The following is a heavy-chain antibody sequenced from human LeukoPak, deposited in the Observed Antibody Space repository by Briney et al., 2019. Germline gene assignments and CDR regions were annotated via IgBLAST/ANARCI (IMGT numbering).Heavy chain of an antibody. CDR3: ATYRLYNWNYLFDY. CDR2: INPNSGGT. Sequence: ASVKVSCKASGYTFTGYYMHWVRQAPGQGLEWMGWINPNSGGTNYAQKFQGRVTMTRDTSISTAYMELSSLRSEDTAVYYCATYRLYNWNYLFDYWGQGTLVTVSS. D-gene: IGHD1-7*01. CDR1: GYTFTGYY. V-gene: IGHV1-2*02. J-gene: IGHJ4*02.